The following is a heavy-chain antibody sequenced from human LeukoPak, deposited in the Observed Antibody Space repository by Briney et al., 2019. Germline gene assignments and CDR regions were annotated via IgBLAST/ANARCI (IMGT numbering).Heavy chain of an antibody. V-gene: IGHV3-30-3*01. D-gene: IGHD1-26*01. Sequence: GGSLRLSCAASGFTFSSYAMHWVRQAPGKGLEWVAVISYDGSNKYYADSVKGRFTISRDNSKNTLYLQMNSLRAEDTAVYYCAKDTGERVGAPISDYWGQGTLVTVSS. CDR3: AKDTGERVGAPISDY. CDR1: GFTFSSYA. CDR2: ISYDGSNK. J-gene: IGHJ4*02.